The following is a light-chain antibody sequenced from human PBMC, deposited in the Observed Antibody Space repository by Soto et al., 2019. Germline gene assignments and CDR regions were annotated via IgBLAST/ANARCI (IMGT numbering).Light chain of an antibody. CDR2: TNS. V-gene: IGLV1-44*01. CDR3: ATWDDTVKGPV. J-gene: IGLJ2*01. Sequence: QSVLTQPPSASGPPGQRVTISCSGKASNIGSNFVSWYQVVPGTAPKLLIYTNSHRPSGVPDRFSGSRSGTSASLDISGLQSDDEADYFCATWDDTVKGPVFGGGTKVTVL. CDR1: ASNIGSNF.